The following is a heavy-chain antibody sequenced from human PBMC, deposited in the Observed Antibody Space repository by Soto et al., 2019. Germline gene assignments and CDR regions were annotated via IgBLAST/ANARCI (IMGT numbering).Heavy chain of an antibody. CDR2: ISWSTGSI. CDR3: XXGXAAWGYFDY. D-gene: IGHD2-15*01. J-gene: IGHJ4*02. CDR1: GFTFDDYA. V-gene: IGHV3-9*01. Sequence: EVQLVESGGGLVQPGRSLRLSCAASGFTFDDYAMHWVRQAPGKGLEWVSGISWSTGSIGYADSVKGRFTISRDNXXXXXXXXXXXXXXXXXXXXYCXXGXAAWGYFDYWGQGTLVTVSS.